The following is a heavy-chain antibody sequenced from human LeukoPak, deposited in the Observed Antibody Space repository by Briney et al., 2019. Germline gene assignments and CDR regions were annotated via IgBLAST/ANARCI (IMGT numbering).Heavy chain of an antibody. D-gene: IGHD2-15*01. CDR2: IYYSGST. V-gene: IGHV4-59*01. Sequence: KASETLSLTCTVSGGSISSYYWSWMRQPPGKGLEWIGYIYYSGSTNYNLSLKSRVTMSVDTSKNQFSLKLSSVTAADTAVYDCARADCSGGSCYAFDIWGQGTMVTVSS. CDR1: GGSISSYY. CDR3: ARADCSGGSCYAFDI. J-gene: IGHJ3*02.